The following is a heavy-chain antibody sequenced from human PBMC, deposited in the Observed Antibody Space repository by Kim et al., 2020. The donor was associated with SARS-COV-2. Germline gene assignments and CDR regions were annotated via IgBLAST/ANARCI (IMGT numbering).Heavy chain of an antibody. Sequence: SETLSLTCTDSGGPISGRRYYWGWIRQPSGKRLEWIGTNYSSGSTYYNSSLKRRVPIFVDTSKNHFFLKLSSVTASDTAVYYRATHHPLLSAFHTWCQGT. V-gene: IGHV4-39*01. CDR1: GGPISGRRYY. CDR3: ATHHPLLSAFHT. D-gene: IGHD2-15*01. CDR2: NYSSGST. J-gene: IGHJ3*02.